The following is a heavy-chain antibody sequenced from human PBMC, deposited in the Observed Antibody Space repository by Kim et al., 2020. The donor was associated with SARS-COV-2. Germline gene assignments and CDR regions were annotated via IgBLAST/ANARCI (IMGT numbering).Heavy chain of an antibody. CDR3: VGYCSSTSCYGVDY. CDR1: GFTFSSYG. D-gene: IGHD2-2*01. J-gene: IGHJ4*02. V-gene: IGHV3-30*03. CDR2: ISYDGSNK. Sequence: GGSLRLSCAASGFTFSSYGMHWVRQAPGKGLEWVAVISYDGSNKYYADSVKGRFTISRDNSKNTLYLQMNSLRAEDTAVYYCVGYCSSTSCYGVDYWGQGTLGTGSS.